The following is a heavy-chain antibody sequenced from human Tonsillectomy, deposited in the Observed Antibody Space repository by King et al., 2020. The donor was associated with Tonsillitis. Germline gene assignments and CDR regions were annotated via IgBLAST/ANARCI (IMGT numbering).Heavy chain of an antibody. J-gene: IGHJ3*02. CDR1: GFTFNDYT. CDR3: SKGRGFYRFFDAFDM. Sequence: VQLVESGGVVVQPGGSLRLSCAASGFTFNDYTMHWVRQSLGKGLEWVSFISWDGGSTYYADSVKGRFTISRDNSKNSLYLQMNSLRPEDTALYYCSKGRGFYRFFDAFDMWGQGTMVTVSS. CDR2: ISWDGGST. D-gene: IGHD1-26*01. V-gene: IGHV3-43*01.